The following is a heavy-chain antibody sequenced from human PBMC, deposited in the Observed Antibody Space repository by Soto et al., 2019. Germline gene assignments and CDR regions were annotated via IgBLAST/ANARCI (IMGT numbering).Heavy chain of an antibody. J-gene: IGHJ6*02. Sequence: GASVKVSCKASGYTFTSYYMHWVRQAPGQGLEWMGIINPSCGSTSYAQKFQGRVTMTRDTSTSTVYMELSSLGSEDTAVYYCARVYSSSWPPSIHIHYYYYGMDVWGQGTTVTVSS. V-gene: IGHV1-46*01. CDR1: GYTFTSYY. D-gene: IGHD6-13*01. CDR3: ARVYSSSWPPSIHIHYYYYGMDV. CDR2: INPSCGST.